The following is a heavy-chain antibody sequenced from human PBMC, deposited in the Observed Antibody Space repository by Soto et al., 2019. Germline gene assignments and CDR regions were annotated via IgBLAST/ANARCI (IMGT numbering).Heavy chain of an antibody. CDR3: ARGSYCSSTSCYARQDY. CDR2: MNPNSGNT. J-gene: IGHJ4*02. Sequence: GASVKVSCKASGYTFTSYDINWVRQATGQGLEWMGWMNPNSGNTGYAQKFQGRVTMTRNTSISTAYMELSSLRSEDTAVYYCARGSYCSSTSCYARQDYWGQGTLVTVSS. V-gene: IGHV1-8*01. CDR1: GYTFTSYD. D-gene: IGHD2-2*01.